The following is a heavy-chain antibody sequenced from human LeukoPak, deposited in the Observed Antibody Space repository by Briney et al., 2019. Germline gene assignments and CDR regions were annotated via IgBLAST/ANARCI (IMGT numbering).Heavy chain of an antibody. CDR3: VRDRAQRERDIPVDS. CDR1: GFTFSSYS. V-gene: IGHV3-48*02. CDR2: ISSSRAI. J-gene: IGHJ4*02. Sequence: QRGGSLRLSCVGSGFTFSSYSMSWVRQAPGKGLEWVSYISSSRAIYYADSVKGRFTISRDNAKNSLYLQMNSLRDEDTAVYYCVRDRAQRERDIPVDSWGQGTLVTVSS. D-gene: IGHD2-15*01.